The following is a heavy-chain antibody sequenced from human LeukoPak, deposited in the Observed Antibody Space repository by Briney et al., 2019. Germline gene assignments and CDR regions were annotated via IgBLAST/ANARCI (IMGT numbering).Heavy chain of an antibody. Sequence: KPSETLSLTCAVYGGSFSGYYWGWIRQPPGKGLEWNGNIHWRGSTYYSPSLESRVTISVDTSKNQFSLELRSVTAADTAVYYCARHLPHSTGNKRGPDYWGQGTLVTVSS. J-gene: IGHJ4*02. CDR2: IHWRGST. CDR1: GGSFSGYY. CDR3: ARHLPHSTGNKRGPDY. V-gene: IGHV4-34*01. D-gene: IGHD6-19*01.